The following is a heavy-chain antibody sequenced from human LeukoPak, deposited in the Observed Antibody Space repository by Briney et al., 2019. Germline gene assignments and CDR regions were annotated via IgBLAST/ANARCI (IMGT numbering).Heavy chain of an antibody. CDR3: ASNPPNTGDFYY. CDR1: GYTFTNLD. D-gene: IGHD1-1*01. CDR2: MSPNSGDT. J-gene: IGHJ4*02. V-gene: IGHV1-8*01. Sequence: ASVKVSCKTSGYTFTNLDVNWLRQAPGQGLEWMGWMSPNSGDTGYAQKFQGRVSMTRDTSISTAYMELSSLRSEDTAVYYCASNPPNTGDFYYWGLGSLVTVSS.